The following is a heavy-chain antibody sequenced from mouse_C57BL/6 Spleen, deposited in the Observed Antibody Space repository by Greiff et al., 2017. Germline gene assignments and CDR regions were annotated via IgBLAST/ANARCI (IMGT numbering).Heavy chain of an antibody. V-gene: IGHV1-50*01. D-gene: IGHD4-1*01. CDR2: IDPSDSYT. CDR3: ASRNWGDFDY. J-gene: IGHJ2*01. CDR1: GYTFTSYW. Sequence: QVQLQQPGAELVKPGASVKLSCKASGYTFTSYWMQWVKQRPGQGLEWIGEIDPSDSYTNYNQKFKGKATLTVDTSSSTAYMQLSSLTSEDSAVYYCASRNWGDFDYWGQGTTLTVSS.